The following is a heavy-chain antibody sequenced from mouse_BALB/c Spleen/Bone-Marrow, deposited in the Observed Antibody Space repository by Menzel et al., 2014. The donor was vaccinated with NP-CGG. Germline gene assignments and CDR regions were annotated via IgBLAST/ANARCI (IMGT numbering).Heavy chain of an antibody. V-gene: IGHV1-9*01. J-gene: IGHJ2*01. D-gene: IGHD1-2*01. Sequence: VQGVESGAELMKPGASVKISCKAAGYTFSSYWIEWVKQRPGHGLEWIGEILPGSGSTNYNEKFKGKATFTADTSSNTAYMQLSSLTSEDSAVYYCARRVTTANYWGQGTTLTVSS. CDR1: GYTFSSYW. CDR2: ILPGSGST. CDR3: ARRVTTANY.